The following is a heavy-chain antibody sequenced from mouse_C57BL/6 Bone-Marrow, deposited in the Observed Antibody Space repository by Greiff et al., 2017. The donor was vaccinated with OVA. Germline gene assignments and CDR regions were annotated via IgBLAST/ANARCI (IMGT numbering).Heavy chain of an antibody. CDR1: GFNIKDDY. V-gene: IGHV14-4*01. CDR2: IDPENGDT. CDR3: TTYRY. J-gene: IGHJ2*01. Sequence: EVQLQQSGAELVRPGASVKLSCTASGFNIKDDYMHWVKERPEQGLEWIGWIDPENGDTEYASKFQGKATITADTSSKIVYLHLSSLTSEDTAVYYCTTYRYWGQGTTLTVSS.